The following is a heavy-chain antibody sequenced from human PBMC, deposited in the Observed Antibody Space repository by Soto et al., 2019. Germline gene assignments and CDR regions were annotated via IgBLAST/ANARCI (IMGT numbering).Heavy chain of an antibody. J-gene: IGHJ5*02. Sequence: QVQLQESGPGLVKPSETLSLTCGVSGDSISSSNWWQWVRQPPGKGLEWIGEIHHRGTTNYNPSHKSRVAISVDKSKNQFSLKLASMTAADTAVYYCARVRQYCSATSCYLDPWGHGTLVTVSS. D-gene: IGHD2-2*01. CDR2: IHHRGTT. V-gene: IGHV4-4*02. CDR3: ARVRQYCSATSCYLDP. CDR1: GDSISSSNW.